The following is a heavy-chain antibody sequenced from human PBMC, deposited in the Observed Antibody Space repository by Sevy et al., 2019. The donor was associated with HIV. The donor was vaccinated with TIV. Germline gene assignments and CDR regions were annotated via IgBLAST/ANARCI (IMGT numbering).Heavy chain of an antibody. D-gene: IGHD3-22*01. J-gene: IGHJ4*02. Sequence: GGSLRLSCAASGFTFSSYGMHWVRQAPGKGLEWVAVIWYDGSNKYYADSVKGRFTISRDNSKNTLYLQMNSLRAEDTAVYYCARVGYYYDSSDKWSAHYFDYWGQGTLVTVSS. V-gene: IGHV3-33*01. CDR3: ARVGYYYDSSDKWSAHYFDY. CDR2: IWYDGSNK. CDR1: GFTFSSYG.